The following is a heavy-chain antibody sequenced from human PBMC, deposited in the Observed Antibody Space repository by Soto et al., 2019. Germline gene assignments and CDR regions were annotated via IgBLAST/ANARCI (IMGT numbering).Heavy chain of an antibody. CDR3: PKSKVGPPSGGSVDV. D-gene: IGHD2-8*02. Sequence: SSETLSLASSVSGSSISSGGYYWHWIRQHPGKGLETTEYIYNSGSTYYNPSLKSRLTTSVDTSKTQSAVKLTAVTAPDTAVYCCPKSKVGPPSGGSVDVWGHGATVTV. V-gene: IGHV4-31*03. J-gene: IGHJ6*02. CDR2: IYNSGST. CDR1: GSSISSGGYY.